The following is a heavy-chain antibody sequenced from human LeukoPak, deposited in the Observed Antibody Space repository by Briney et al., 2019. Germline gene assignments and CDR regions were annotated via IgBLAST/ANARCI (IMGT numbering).Heavy chain of an antibody. CDR1: GFTFSSYA. Sequence: GGSLKLSCAASGFTFSSYALSWVRQAPGKGLEWVSYISSSSSTIYYADSVKGRFTISRDNAKNSLYLQMNSLRAEDTAVYYCAREVLALMDVWGKGTTVTVSS. V-gene: IGHV3-48*01. D-gene: IGHD3-3*02. CDR3: AREVLALMDV. CDR2: ISSSSSTI. J-gene: IGHJ6*03.